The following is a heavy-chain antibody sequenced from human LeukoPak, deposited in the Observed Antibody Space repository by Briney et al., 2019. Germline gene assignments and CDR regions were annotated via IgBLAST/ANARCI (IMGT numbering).Heavy chain of an antibody. CDR2: IIPNGGAT. J-gene: IGHJ3*02. V-gene: IGHV1-46*01. CDR3: ARIIAAAGFLVGRAFDI. D-gene: IGHD6-13*01. CDR1: GYTFISYH. Sequence: GASVKVSCKASGYTFISYHIHWVRQAPGHGLEWMGRIIPNGGATTYAQNFQGRVTMTSDTSTTTVYMELRSLRSDDTAVYYCARIIAAAGFLVGRAFDIWGQGTMVTVSS.